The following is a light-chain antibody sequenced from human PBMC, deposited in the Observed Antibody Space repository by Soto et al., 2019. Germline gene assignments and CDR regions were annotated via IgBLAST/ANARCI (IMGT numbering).Light chain of an antibody. J-gene: IGKJ3*01. CDR2: AAS. V-gene: IGKV1-39*01. CDR3: QQSHSAPFT. CDR1: QSISDY. Sequence: DIQMTQSPFSLSASLGDRVTITCRASQSISDYLNCYQQKPGKGPKLLIFAASSLQVGVPSRFSGSGSGTDFTLTISSLQPEDFATYFCQQSHSAPFTFGPGTTVDIK.